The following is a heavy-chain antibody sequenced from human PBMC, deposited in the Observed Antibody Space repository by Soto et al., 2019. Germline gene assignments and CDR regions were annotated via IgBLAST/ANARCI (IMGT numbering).Heavy chain of an antibody. D-gene: IGHD6-19*01. Sequence: QVQLQQWGAGLLKPSETLSLTCAVYGGSFSGYYWSWIRQPPGKGLEWIGEINHSGSTNYNPSLKSRVTISVDTSKNQFSLKLSSVTAADTAVHYCARRPGYSSGGGWFDPWGQGTLVTFSS. CDR1: GGSFSGYY. CDR2: INHSGST. V-gene: IGHV4-34*01. CDR3: ARRPGYSSGGGWFDP. J-gene: IGHJ5*02.